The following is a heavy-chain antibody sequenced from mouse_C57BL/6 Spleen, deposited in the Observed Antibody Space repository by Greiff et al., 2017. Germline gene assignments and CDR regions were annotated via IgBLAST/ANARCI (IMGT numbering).Heavy chain of an antibody. Sequence: EVQLQQSGPELVKPGASVKISCKASGYTFTDYYMNWVKQSHGKSLEWIGDINPNNGGTSYNQKFKGKATLTVDKSSSTAYRELRRLTSEDSAVYYCARSGDGYYVFAYWGQGTLVTVSA. V-gene: IGHV1-26*01. CDR1: GYTFTDYY. CDR2: INPNNGGT. CDR3: ARSGDGYYVFAY. D-gene: IGHD2-3*01. J-gene: IGHJ3*01.